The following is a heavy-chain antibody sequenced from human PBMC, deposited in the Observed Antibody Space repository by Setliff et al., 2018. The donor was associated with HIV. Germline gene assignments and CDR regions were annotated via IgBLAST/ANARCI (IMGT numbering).Heavy chain of an antibody. Sequence: ASVKVSCKASGYTFTSYGISWVRQAPGQGLEWMGWITPFNGNTNYAQKLQGRVTMTTDTSTSTAYMELRSLRSDDTAVYYCVRRGDSYGLDPIYYYYYYMDVWGKGTTVTVSS. V-gene: IGHV1-18*01. CDR3: VRRGDSYGLDPIYYYYYYMDV. D-gene: IGHD5-18*01. CDR1: GYTFTSYG. J-gene: IGHJ6*03. CDR2: ITPFNGNT.